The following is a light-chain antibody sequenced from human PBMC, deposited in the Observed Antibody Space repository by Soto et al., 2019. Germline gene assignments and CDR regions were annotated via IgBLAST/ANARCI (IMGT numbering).Light chain of an antibody. CDR2: KAS. CDR3: QQSNSSPLT. J-gene: IGKJ4*01. Sequence: IQMTQPPSSLSASVGDRVTITFQASQNINTYLNWYQQKTGKAPKFLIYKASNLEVGVPSRFRGSGSGTEFTLTISRLQPDDFATYYCQQSNSSPLTFGGVTQLDIK. V-gene: IGKV1-5*03. CDR1: QNINTY.